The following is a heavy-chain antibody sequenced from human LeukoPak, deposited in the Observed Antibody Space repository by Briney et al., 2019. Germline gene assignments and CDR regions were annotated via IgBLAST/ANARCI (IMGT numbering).Heavy chain of an antibody. J-gene: IGHJ4*02. Sequence: GGSLRLSCAASGLTFSSYWMSWVRQAPGKGLEWVANIKQDGSEKYYVDSVKGRFTISRDNAKNSLYLRMNSLRAEDTAVYYCATLRWFGNDPSASFDYCGQGTLVTVSS. CDR2: IKQDGSEK. V-gene: IGHV3-7*01. D-gene: IGHD3-10*01. CDR3: ATLRWFGNDPSASFDY. CDR1: GLTFSSYW.